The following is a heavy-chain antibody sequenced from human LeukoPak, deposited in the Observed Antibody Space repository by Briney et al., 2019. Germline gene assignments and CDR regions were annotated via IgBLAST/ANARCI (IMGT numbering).Heavy chain of an antibody. Sequence: SETLSLTCAVSGGSFSGYYWSWIRQPPGPGLEWMGEMNHSGSANSNPSLKSRVTISGDTSKDQFSLKLSSVTAADTAVDYCARGYCSGGSCYSYYYYNYMDVWGKGTTVTVSS. J-gene: IGHJ6*03. CDR1: GGSFSGYY. CDR3: ARGYCSGGSCYSYYYYNYMDV. V-gene: IGHV4-34*01. D-gene: IGHD2-15*01. CDR2: MNHSGSA.